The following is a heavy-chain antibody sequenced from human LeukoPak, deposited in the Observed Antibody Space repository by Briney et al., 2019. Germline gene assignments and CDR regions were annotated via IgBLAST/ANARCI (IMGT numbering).Heavy chain of an antibody. CDR3: TRDPPPIVVSYYFDY. CDR2: IRSKAYGGTT. D-gene: IGHD3-22*01. J-gene: IGHJ4*02. V-gene: IGHV3-49*03. Sequence: GGSLRLSCTASGFTFGDYAMSWFRQAPGKGLEWVGFIRSKAYGGTTEYAASVKGRFTISRDDSKSIAYLQMNSLKTEDTAVYYCTRDPPPIVVSYYFDYWGQGTLVTVSS. CDR1: GFTFGDYA.